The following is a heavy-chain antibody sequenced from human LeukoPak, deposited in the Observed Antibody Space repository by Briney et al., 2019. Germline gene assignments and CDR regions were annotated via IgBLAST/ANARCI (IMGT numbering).Heavy chain of an antibody. CDR2: INPSGGST. V-gene: IGHV1-46*01. Sequence: ASVKVSCKASGYTFTSYYMHWVRQAPGQGLEWMGIINPSGGSTSYAQKFQGRVTMTRDTSTSTVYMELSSLRSEDTAVYYCARDGAGLLWFGELWGYWGQGTLVTVSS. D-gene: IGHD3-10*01. CDR3: ARDGAGLLWFGELWGY. CDR1: GYTFTSYY. J-gene: IGHJ4*02.